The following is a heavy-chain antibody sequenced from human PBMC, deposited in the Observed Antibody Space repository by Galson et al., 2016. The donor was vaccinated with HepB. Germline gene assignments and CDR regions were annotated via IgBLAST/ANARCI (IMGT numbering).Heavy chain of an antibody. D-gene: IGHD2-2*01. CDR1: GFSLSTSGVG. CDR2: IYWDDDK. CDR3: VSRRLIVVVPAAAVGWFDP. J-gene: IGHJ5*02. Sequence: PALVKPTQTLTLTCTFSGFSLSTSGVGVAWIRQPPGKALEWLALIYWDDDKRYSPSLKSRLTITKDTSKNQVVLTMTNMDPVDTATYYCVSRRLIVVVPAAAVGWFDPWGQGTLVTVTS. V-gene: IGHV2-5*02.